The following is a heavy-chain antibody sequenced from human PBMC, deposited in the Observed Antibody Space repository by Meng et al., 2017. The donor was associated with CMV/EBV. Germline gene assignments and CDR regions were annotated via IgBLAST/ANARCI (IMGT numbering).Heavy chain of an antibody. CDR2: NYYSGTT. D-gene: IGHD3-3*01. CDR3: ARVVRDDCWSGYYRGGWFDP. Sequence: SGDYCWSWIRQRPGKGLEWIGYNYYSGTTYYNPSLKSRVTISVDTSKNQFSLKLSSVTAADTAGYYCARVVRDDCWSGYYRGGWFDPWGQGTLVTVSS. V-gene: IGHV4-30-4*08. J-gene: IGHJ5*02. CDR1: SGDYC.